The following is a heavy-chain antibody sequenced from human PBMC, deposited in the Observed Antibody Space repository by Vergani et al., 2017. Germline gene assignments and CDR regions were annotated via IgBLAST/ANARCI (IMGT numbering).Heavy chain of an antibody. CDR3: ERLTGERYMDV. V-gene: IGHV4-39*01. Sequence: QLQLQESGPGLVKPSETLSLTCTVSGGSISSSSYYWGWIRQPPGKGLECIGNIYYSGSTYYNPSLKSLVTISVDTSKNQFSLKLSAVTAADTAVYYCERLTGERYMDVWGKGTAVTVSS. D-gene: IGHD7-27*01. J-gene: IGHJ6*03. CDR1: GGSISSSSYY. CDR2: IYYSGST.